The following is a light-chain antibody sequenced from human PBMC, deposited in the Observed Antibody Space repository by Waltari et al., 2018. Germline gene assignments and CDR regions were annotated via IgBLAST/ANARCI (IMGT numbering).Light chain of an antibody. CDR3: QAWDSNTGV. V-gene: IGLV3-1*01. Sequence: SYELTPPPSVSVSPGQTASIPCSGANLGDKFASWYQQKPGQSPVLVIYQDTKRPSGIPERFSGSNSGNSATLTISGTQSMDEADYYCQAWDSNTGVFGGGTKLTVL. CDR2: QDT. J-gene: IGLJ3*02. CDR1: NLGDKF.